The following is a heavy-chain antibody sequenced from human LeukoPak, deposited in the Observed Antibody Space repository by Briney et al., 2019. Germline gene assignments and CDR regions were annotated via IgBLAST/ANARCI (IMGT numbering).Heavy chain of an antibody. CDR2: IYTSGST. V-gene: IGHV4-4*07. D-gene: IGHD3-3*01. J-gene: IGHJ6*03. CDR3: AREYYDFWSGYYSGHYYYMDV. Sequence: SETLSLTCTVSGGSISSHYWSWIRQPAGKGLEWIGRIYTSGSTNYNPSLKSRVTMSVDTSKNQFSLKLSSVTAADTAVYYCAREYYDFWSGYYSGHYYYMDVWGKGTTVTVSS. CDR1: GGSISSHY.